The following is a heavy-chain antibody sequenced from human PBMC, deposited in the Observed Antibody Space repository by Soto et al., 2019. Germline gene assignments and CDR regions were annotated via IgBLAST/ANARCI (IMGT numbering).Heavy chain of an antibody. V-gene: IGHV4-31*03. CDR1: GGSISSGGYY. J-gene: IGHJ4*02. Sequence: QVQLQESGPGLVKPSQTLSLTCTVSGGSISSGGYYWSWIRQHPGKGLEWIGYIYYSGSTYYNPSLKSRVTISVDTSKNQVSLKLSSVTAADTAVYYCARGILLELLSEYYFDYWGQGTLVTVSS. CDR3: ARGILLELLSEYYFDY. CDR2: IYYSGST. D-gene: IGHD1-7*01.